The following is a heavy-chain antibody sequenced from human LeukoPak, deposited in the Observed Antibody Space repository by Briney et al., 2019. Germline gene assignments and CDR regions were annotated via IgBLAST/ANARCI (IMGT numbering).Heavy chain of an antibody. Sequence: ASVKVSCKASGYTFTSYDINWVRQATGQGLEWMGWMNPNSGNTGYAQKFQGRVTITRNTSISTAYMELSSLRSEDTAVYYCARFPPLRDFWSGYYADYYMDVWGKGTTVTVSS. D-gene: IGHD3-3*01. CDR3: ARFPPLRDFWSGYYADYYMDV. J-gene: IGHJ6*03. CDR1: GYTFTSYD. CDR2: MNPNSGNT. V-gene: IGHV1-8*03.